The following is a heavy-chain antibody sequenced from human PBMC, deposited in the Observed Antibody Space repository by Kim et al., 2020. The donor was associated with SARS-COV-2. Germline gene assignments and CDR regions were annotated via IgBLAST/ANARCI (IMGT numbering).Heavy chain of an antibody. V-gene: IGHV3-23*01. J-gene: IGHJ4*02. D-gene: IGHD2-15*01. CDR3: AKEMRRLVTASHYFDY. CDR1: GFTFSSYA. Sequence: GGSLRLSCAASGFTFSSYAMSWVRQAPGKGLEWVSAISGSGGSTYYADSVKGRFTISRDNSKNTLYLQMNSLRAEDTAVYYCAKEMRRLVTASHYFDYWGQGTLVTVSS. CDR2: ISGSGGST.